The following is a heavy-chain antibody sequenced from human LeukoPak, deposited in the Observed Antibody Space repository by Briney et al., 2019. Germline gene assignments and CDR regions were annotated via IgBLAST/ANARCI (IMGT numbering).Heavy chain of an antibody. Sequence: SVKVSCKASGGTFSSYAISWVRQAPGQGPEWMGGIIPIFGTANYAQKFQGRVTITADESTSTAYMELSSLRSEDTAVYYCARMSDPYYYYYGMDVWGQGTTVTVSS. CDR2: IIPIFGTA. CDR1: GGTFSSYA. J-gene: IGHJ6*02. CDR3: ARMSDPYYYYYGMDV. V-gene: IGHV1-69*01.